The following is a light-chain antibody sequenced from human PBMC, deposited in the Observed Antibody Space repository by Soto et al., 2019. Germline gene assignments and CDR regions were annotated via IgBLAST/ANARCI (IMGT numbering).Light chain of an antibody. CDR1: DANIGAGFD. Sequence: QPVLTQPPSVSGAPGQRVTISCTGSDANIGAGFDVHWYQQFPGTAPKLLIYDTHNRPSGVPERFSGAKSGTSASLAIAGLQAEGEADYYCQSYVSRLSGSVFGGGTKRTVL. V-gene: IGLV1-40*01. CDR3: QSYVSRLSGSV. J-gene: IGLJ2*01. CDR2: DTH.